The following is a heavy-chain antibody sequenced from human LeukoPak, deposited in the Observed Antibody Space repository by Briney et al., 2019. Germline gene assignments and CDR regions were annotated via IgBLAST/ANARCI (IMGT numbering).Heavy chain of an antibody. CDR1: GFTFSSFA. D-gene: IGHD4-17*01. CDR2: ISGGGGST. V-gene: IGHV3-23*01. CDR3: ARDRTTVTTPIA. J-gene: IGHJ5*02. Sequence: GGSLRLSCAASGFTFSSFAMSWVRQAPGKGLEWVSSISGGGGSTYYADSVKGRFTISRDSSKSTLYLQMYSLRAEDTAIYYCARDRTTVTTPIAWGQGTLVTVSS.